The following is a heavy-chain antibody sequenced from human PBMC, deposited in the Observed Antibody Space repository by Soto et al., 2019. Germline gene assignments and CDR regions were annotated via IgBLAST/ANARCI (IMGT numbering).Heavy chain of an antibody. Sequence: GGSLRLSCAASGFTFTNYAMAWVRQAPGKGPEWVSTISRTGATTYYAGSVKGRFTVSRDDSKNTLYLQMNGLRAEDTAIYYCAKDREIEPLVERAVYGMDVWGQGTTVTVSS. J-gene: IGHJ6*02. D-gene: IGHD6-19*01. CDR1: GFTFTNYA. CDR2: ISRTGATT. CDR3: AKDREIEPLVERAVYGMDV. V-gene: IGHV3-23*01.